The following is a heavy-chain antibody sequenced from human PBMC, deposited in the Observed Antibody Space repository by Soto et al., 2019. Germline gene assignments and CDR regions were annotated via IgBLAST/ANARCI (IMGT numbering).Heavy chain of an antibody. J-gene: IGHJ4*02. V-gene: IGHV1-69*01. CDR2: IIPIFGTA. CDR1: GGTFSSYA. Sequence: VKVSCKASGGTFSSYAISWVRQAPGQGLEWMGGIIPIFGTANYAQKFQGRVTITADESTSTAYMELSSLRSEDTAVYYCARGDYYDSSGYYYPPFDYWGQGTLVTVSS. D-gene: IGHD3-22*01. CDR3: ARGDYYDSSGYYYPPFDY.